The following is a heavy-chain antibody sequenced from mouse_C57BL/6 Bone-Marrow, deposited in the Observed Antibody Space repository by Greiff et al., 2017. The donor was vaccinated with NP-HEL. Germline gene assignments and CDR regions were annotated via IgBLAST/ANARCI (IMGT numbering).Heavy chain of an antibody. CDR1: GYTFTSYW. Sequence: VQLQQSGTVLARPGASVKMSCKTSGYTFTSYWMHWVKQRPGQGLEWIGAIYPGNSDTSYNQKFKGKAKLTAVTSASTAYMELSSLTNEDSAVYYCTRTYYYGSTYYAMDYWGQGTSVTVSP. J-gene: IGHJ4*01. CDR2: IYPGNSDT. CDR3: TRTYYYGSTYYAMDY. D-gene: IGHD1-1*01. V-gene: IGHV1-5*01.